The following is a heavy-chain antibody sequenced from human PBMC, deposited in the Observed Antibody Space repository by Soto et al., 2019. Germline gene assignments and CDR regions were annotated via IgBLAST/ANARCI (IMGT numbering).Heavy chain of an antibody. CDR2: IYYSGST. CDR1: GGSISSGGYY. J-gene: IGHJ2*01. D-gene: IGHD1-1*01. CDR3: GSVRGTDYCYFDL. Sequence: PSETLSLTCTVSGGSISSGGYYWSWIRQHPGKGLEWIGYIYYSGSTYYNPSLKSRVTISVDTSKNQFSLKLSSVTAADTAVYYCGSVRGTDYCYFDLWGRGTLVTVSS. V-gene: IGHV4-31*03.